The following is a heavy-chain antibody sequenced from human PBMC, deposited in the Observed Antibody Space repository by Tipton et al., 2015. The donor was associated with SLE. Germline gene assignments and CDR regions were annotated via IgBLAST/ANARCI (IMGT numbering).Heavy chain of an antibody. V-gene: IGHV3-23*01. Sequence: SLRLSCAASGFTFSSYAMSWVRQAPGKGLEWVSAISGSGGSTYYADSVKGRFTISRDNSKNTLYLQMSSLRAEDTAVYYCAKDSALTAMVFEHRPLDYWGQGTLVTVSS. CDR3: AKDSALTAMVFEHRPLDY. CDR2: ISGSGGST. D-gene: IGHD2-21*02. J-gene: IGHJ4*02. CDR1: GFTFSSYA.